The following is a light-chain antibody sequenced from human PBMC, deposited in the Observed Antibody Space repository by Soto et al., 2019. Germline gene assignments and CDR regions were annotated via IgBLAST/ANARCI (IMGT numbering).Light chain of an antibody. CDR2: GAS. Sequence: EIVLTQSPGTLSLSPGERGTLSCRASQSVSSSYLAWYQQKPGQAPRLLIYGASSRATGIPARFSGSGSGTDFTLTISSLQSEDFAVYYCQQYFDWPITFGQGTRLEI. J-gene: IGKJ5*01. V-gene: IGKV3-20*01. CDR3: QQYFDWPIT. CDR1: QSVSSSY.